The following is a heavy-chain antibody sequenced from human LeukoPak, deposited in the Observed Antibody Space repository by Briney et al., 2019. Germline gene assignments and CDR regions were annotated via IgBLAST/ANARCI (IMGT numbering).Heavy chain of an antibody. CDR2: IIPIFGTA. D-gene: IGHD3-22*01. CDR1: GGTFSSYA. CDR3: ARAPITMIVVVGNWFDP. J-gene: IGHJ5*02. Sequence: ASVKVSCKASGGTFSSYAISWVRQAPGQGLEWTGGIIPIFGTAKYAQKFQGRVTITADKSTSTAYMELSSLRSEDTAVYYCARAPITMIVVVGNWFDPWGQGTLVTVSS. V-gene: IGHV1-69*06.